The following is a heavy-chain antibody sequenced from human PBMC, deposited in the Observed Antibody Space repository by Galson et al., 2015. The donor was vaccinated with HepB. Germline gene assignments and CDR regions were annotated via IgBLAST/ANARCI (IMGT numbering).Heavy chain of an antibody. Sequence: SLRLSCAASGFTFSSYSMNWVRQTPGRGLEWVSYNSSSSSTIYYADSVKGRFTISRDNAKNSLYLQMNSLRAEDTAVYYCAARDSSGWLIEYWGQGTLVTVSS. V-gene: IGHV3-48*01. D-gene: IGHD6-19*01. J-gene: IGHJ4*02. CDR3: AARDSSGWLIEY. CDR2: NSSSSSTI. CDR1: GFTFSSYS.